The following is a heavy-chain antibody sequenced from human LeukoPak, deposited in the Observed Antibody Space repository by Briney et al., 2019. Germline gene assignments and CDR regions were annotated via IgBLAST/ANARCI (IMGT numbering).Heavy chain of an antibody. CDR3: AKDPHPYSSSWPIIYYFDY. V-gene: IGHV3-30*18. Sequence: GGSLRLSCAASRFTFSSYGMHWVRQAPGKGLGWVAIISYDGSNKYYADSVKGRFTISRDNSKNTLYLQMNSLRAEDTAVYYCAKDPHPYSSSWPIIYYFDYWGQGTLVTVSS. CDR2: ISYDGSNK. D-gene: IGHD6-13*01. J-gene: IGHJ4*02. CDR1: RFTFSSYG.